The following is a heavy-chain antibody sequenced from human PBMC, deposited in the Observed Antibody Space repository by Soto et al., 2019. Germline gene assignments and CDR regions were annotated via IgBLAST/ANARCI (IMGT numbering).Heavy chain of an antibody. Sequence: QVQFQHWGAGLLKPSETVSLTCAVNGGAFSDYHWTWIRQAPGNGLEWIGEVNHFGTTKYNPSLRIRVTISVDTSKNLFSLNLTSVTAADTALYYCARGRGPTRRSQPYFDHWGQGALVSVSS. CDR2: VNHFGTT. CDR1: GGAFSDYH. V-gene: IGHV4-34*02. D-gene: IGHD2-2*01. CDR3: ARGRGPTRRSQPYFDH. J-gene: IGHJ4*02.